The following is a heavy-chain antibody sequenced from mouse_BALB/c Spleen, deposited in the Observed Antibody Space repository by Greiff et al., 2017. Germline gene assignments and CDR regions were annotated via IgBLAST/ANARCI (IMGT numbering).Heavy chain of an antibody. Sequence: EVKVEESGGGLVQPGGSRKFSCAASGFTFSSFGMHWVRQAPEKGREWVAYISSGSSTIYYADTVKGRFTISRDNPKNTLFLQMTSLRSEDTAMYYCARVSANWEGWFAYWGQGTLVTVSA. CDR3: ARVSANWEGWFAY. J-gene: IGHJ3*01. D-gene: IGHD4-1*01. V-gene: IGHV5-17*02. CDR2: ISSGSSTI. CDR1: GFTFSSFG.